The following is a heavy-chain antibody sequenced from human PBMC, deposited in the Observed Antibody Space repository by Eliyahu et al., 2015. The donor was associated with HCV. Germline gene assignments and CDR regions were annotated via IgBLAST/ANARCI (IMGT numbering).Heavy chain of an antibody. Sequence: QVQLQESGPGLVKPSETLSLTCTVSGXXIPXYXWSWXRQPPGKGLXWIGYIHYSGSTNYNPSLKSRVTISVDTSKNQFSLNLTSVTAADTAMYYCASGGGGIAVAGTGGWFDPWGQGTLVTVSS. CDR1: GXXIPXYX. CDR2: IHYSGST. V-gene: IGHV4-59*01. D-gene: IGHD6-19*01. J-gene: IGHJ5*02. CDR3: ASGGGGIAVAGTGGWFDP.